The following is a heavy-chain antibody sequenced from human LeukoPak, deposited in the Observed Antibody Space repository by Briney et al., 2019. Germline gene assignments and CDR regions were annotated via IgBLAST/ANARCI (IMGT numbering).Heavy chain of an antibody. CDR3: AKAGIAVPATPEY. CDR1: GFTFSSYA. V-gene: IGHV3-23*01. CDR2: ISSSGGTT. J-gene: IGHJ4*02. Sequence: PGGSLRLSCAASGFTFSSYAMNWLRQAPGKGLEWVSVISSSGGTTYYSDSVKGRFIISRDNSKNTLYLQMNSLRAEDTAVYYCAKAGIAVPATPEYCGQGTQVTVSS. D-gene: IGHD6-19*01.